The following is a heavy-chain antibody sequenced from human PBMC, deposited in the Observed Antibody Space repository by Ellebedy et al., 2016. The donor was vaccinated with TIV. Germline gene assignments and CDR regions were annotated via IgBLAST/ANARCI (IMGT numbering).Heavy chain of an antibody. J-gene: IGHJ5*02. CDR1: GGTFSSYA. Sequence: ASVKVSCKASGGTFSSYAISWVRQAPGQGLEWMGGIIPIFGTANYAQKFQGRVTITADESTSTAYMELSSLRSEDTAVYYCARDGQEAVAEWGAYWFDPWGQGTLVTVSS. D-gene: IGHD6-19*01. V-gene: IGHV1-69*13. CDR2: IIPIFGTA. CDR3: ARDGQEAVAEWGAYWFDP.